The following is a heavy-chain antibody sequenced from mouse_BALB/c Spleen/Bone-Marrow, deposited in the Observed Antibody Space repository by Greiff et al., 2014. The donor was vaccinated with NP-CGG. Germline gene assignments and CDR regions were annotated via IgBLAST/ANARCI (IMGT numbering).Heavy chain of an antibody. CDR3: ALYGLLPGMDC. Sequence: SNDINWVRQRHEPGLEWIGWIYPGDNSTKYNEKFQGKASLSTVKSSSTDYMQLIRLTSYDSAGYFCALYGLLPGMDCWGAVISVTAYS. CDR2: IYPGDNST. V-gene: IGHV1S56*01. CDR1: SND. D-gene: IGHD1-1*01. J-gene: IGHJ4*01.